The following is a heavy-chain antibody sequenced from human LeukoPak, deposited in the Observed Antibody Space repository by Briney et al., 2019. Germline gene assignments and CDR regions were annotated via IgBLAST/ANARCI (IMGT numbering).Heavy chain of an antibody. D-gene: IGHD3-16*01. J-gene: IGHJ3*01. CDR3: ASIKGGGGSFDV. CDR2: IYYSGST. CDR1: GGSIRSYY. V-gene: IGHV4-59*01. Sequence: SETLSLTCTVSGGSIRSYYWSCIRQPPGKGLEWIGYIYYSGSTNYNPSLKSRVTISVDTSKNQLSLKLNSVAAADTAVYYCASIKGGGGSFDVWGQGTMVTVSS.